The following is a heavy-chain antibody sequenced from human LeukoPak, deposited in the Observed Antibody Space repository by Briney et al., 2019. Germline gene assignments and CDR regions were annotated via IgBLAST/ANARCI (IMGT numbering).Heavy chain of an antibody. CDR1: GFTFSSYW. CDR2: IKQDGSEK. CDR3: ARGDSSSWFYFDY. D-gene: IGHD6-13*01. J-gene: IGHJ4*02. V-gene: IGHV3-7*01. Sequence: GGSLRLSCAASGFTFSSYWMSWVRQAPGKGLEWVANIKQDGSEKYYVDSVKGRFTISRDNAKNSLYLQMNSLRAEDTAVYYCARGDSSSWFYFDYWGQGTLATVSS.